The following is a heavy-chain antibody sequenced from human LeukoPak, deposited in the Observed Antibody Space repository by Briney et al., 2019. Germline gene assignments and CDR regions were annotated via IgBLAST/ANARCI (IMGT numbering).Heavy chain of an antibody. J-gene: IGHJ3*02. CDR3: AREPLEYSRSEDAFDI. CDR2: IYSGGST. D-gene: IGHD6-6*01. Sequence: PGGSLRLSCAASGFTVSSNYMSWVRQAPGKGLEWVSVIYSGGSTYYADSVKGRFTISRDNSKNTLYLQMNSLRAEDTAVYYCAREPLEYSRSEDAFDIWGQGTMVTVSS. CDR1: GFTVSSNY. V-gene: IGHV3-53*01.